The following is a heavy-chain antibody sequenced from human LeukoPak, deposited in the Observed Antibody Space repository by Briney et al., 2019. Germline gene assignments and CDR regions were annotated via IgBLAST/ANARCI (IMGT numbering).Heavy chain of an antibody. CDR2: ISGSGATVT. D-gene: IGHD1-26*01. CDR1: GFTFSSYA. CDR3: AKIGGSSPIDY. J-gene: IGHJ4*02. V-gene: IGHV3-23*01. Sequence: GGSLRLSCAASGFTFSSYAMSWVRQAPGKGLEWVSLISGSGATVTYYADSVKGRFTISKDNSRNTLYLQMNSLRAEDTAVYYCAKIGGSSPIDYWGQGTLVTVSS.